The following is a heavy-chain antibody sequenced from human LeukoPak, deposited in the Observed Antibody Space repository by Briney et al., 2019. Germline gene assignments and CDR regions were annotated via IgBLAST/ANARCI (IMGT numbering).Heavy chain of an antibody. CDR2: ISYHGSDE. V-gene: IGHV3-30-3*01. Sequence: GGSLRLSCAASGFTFSNYAMHWVRQAPGKGLEWVAFISYHGSDEYHADSVKGRFTISRDNAKNSLFLQMNSLRAEDTAVYYCARDLSDDYSLDYWGQGTLVSVSS. D-gene: IGHD3-16*01. J-gene: IGHJ4*02. CDR1: GFTFSNYA. CDR3: ARDLSDDYSLDY.